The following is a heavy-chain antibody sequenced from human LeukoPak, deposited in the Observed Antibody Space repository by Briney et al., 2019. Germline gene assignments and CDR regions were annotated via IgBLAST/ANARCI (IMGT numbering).Heavy chain of an antibody. Sequence: SETLSLTCTVSGGSISSSNYYWGWIRQPPGKGLEWIGTIFSSGTTYYNPSLKSRVTISVDTSKNQFSLRLSSVTAADTAVYYCARGGVLKSVDYWGQGTLVAVSS. J-gene: IGHJ4*02. CDR2: IFSSGTT. D-gene: IGHD3-16*01. CDR1: GGSISSSNYY. CDR3: ARGGVLKSVDY. V-gene: IGHV4-39*07.